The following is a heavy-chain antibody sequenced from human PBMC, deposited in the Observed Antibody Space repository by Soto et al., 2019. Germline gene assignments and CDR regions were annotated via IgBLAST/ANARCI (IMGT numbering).Heavy chain of an antibody. CDR3: ARHLRYCSSTRCYGYFDY. CDR2: IYPRDSDI. J-gene: IGHJ4*02. V-gene: IGHV5-51*01. CDR1: GYSFSNYW. D-gene: IGHD2-2*01. Sequence: GESLKISCKGSGYSFSNYWIGWVRQMPGKGLEWMGIIYPRDSDIRYSPSFQGQVTISADKSISTAYLQWSSLKASDTAMFYCARHLRYCSSTRCYGYFDYWGQGTLVTVSS.